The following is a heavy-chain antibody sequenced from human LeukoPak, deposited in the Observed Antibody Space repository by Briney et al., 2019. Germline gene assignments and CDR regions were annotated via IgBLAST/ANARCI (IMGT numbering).Heavy chain of an antibody. Sequence: GGSLRLSCAASGFTFSSYAMSWVRQAPGKGLEWVSAISGSGGSTYYADSVKGRFTISRDNSKNTLYLQMNSLRAEDTAVYYCAKGFSTIAAAGTNWFDPWGQGTLVTVSS. V-gene: IGHV3-23*01. CDR1: GFTFSSYA. J-gene: IGHJ5*02. D-gene: IGHD6-13*01. CDR2: ISGSGGST. CDR3: AKGFSTIAAAGTNWFDP.